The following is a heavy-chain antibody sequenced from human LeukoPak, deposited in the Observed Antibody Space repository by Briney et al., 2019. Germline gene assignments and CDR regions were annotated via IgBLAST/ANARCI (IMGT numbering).Heavy chain of an antibody. V-gene: IGHV4-39*02. D-gene: IGHD3-10*01. Sequence: PSETLSLTCTVSGGSISSSSSYWAWIRQPPGTGLEWIGNIYYSGSTYYSPSLKSRLTISVDTSKNQFSLKLSSVTAADTAVYYCARDQYYYGSGSSPFDYWGQGTLVTVSS. CDR2: IYYSGST. CDR1: GGSISSSSSY. J-gene: IGHJ4*02. CDR3: ARDQYYYGSGSSPFDY.